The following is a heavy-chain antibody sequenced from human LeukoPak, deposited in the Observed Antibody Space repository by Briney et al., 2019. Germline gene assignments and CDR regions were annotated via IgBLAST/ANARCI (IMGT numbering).Heavy chain of an antibody. Sequence: GGSLRLSCAASGFTVSSNYMSWVRQAPGKGLEWVGRIKSKTDGGTTDYAAPVKGRFTISRDDSKNTLYLQMNSLKTEDTAAYYCTTEAVRTLLGYWGQGTLVTVSS. CDR3: TTEAVRTLLGY. J-gene: IGHJ4*02. D-gene: IGHD6-19*01. V-gene: IGHV3-15*01. CDR1: GFTVSSNY. CDR2: IKSKTDGGTT.